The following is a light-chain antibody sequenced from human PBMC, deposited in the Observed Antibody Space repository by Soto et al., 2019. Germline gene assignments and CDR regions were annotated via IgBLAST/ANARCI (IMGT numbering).Light chain of an antibody. V-gene: IGKV3-20*01. J-gene: IGKJ3*01. CDR3: QHYGTSAL. CDR2: GAS. Sequence: EIVLTQSPGPLSLSPGERATLSCRASQSVSSSYLAWYQQKPGQAPRLLIYGASSRATGIPDRFSVSASGTDFTLTISRLEPEDFAVYYCQHYGTSALFGPGTKVDIK. CDR1: QSVSSSY.